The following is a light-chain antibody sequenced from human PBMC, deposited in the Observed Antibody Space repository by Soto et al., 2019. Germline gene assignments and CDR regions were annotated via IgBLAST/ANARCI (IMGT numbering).Light chain of an antibody. J-gene: IGKJ5*01. Sequence: DIVLTQSPATLSLSPAERATLSCRASLSISNSLAWYQQKPGQAPRLLIYGASSRATGIPDRFSGSGSATVFTLTISSLEPEDFAVYYCQQRSSWITFGQGTRLEIK. CDR3: QQRSSWIT. CDR1: LSISNS. CDR2: GAS. V-gene: IGKV3-11*01.